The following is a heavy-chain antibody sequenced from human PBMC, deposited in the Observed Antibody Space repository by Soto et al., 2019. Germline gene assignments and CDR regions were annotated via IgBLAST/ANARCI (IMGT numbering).Heavy chain of an antibody. V-gene: IGHV1-18*01. CDR3: ARVSFLHVLRYFDWPNNGYFDY. Sequence: QVQLVQSGAEVKKPGASVKVSCKASGYTFTSYGISWVRQAPGQGLEWMGWISAYNGNTNYAQKLQGRVTMTTDTSTSQAYMALRRLRSDDTAGYYCARVSFLHVLRYFDWPNNGYFDYWGQGTLVTVSS. D-gene: IGHD3-9*01. CDR2: ISAYNGNT. CDR1: GYTFTSYG. J-gene: IGHJ4*02.